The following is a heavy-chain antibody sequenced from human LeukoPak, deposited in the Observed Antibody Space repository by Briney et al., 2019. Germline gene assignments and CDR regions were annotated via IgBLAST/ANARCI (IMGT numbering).Heavy chain of an antibody. J-gene: IGHJ6*02. D-gene: IGHD4-17*01. Sequence: SETLSRTCTVSGGSISSSSYYWGWIRQPPGKGLEWIGSIYYSGSTYYNPSLKSRVTISVDTSKNQFSLKLSSVTAADTAVYYCASGLPLYYYYGMDVWGQGTTVTVSS. CDR1: GGSISSSSYY. CDR3: ASGLPLYYYYGMDV. CDR2: IYYSGST. V-gene: IGHV4-39*01.